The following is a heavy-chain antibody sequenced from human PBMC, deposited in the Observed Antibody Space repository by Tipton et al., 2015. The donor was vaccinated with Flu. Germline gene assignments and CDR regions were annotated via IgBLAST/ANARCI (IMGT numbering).Heavy chain of an antibody. CDR1: GDSIGSDYY. CDR3: AREDIVVVPAAIEVYYYYGMDV. Sequence: TLSLTCSVSGDSIGSDYYWGWIRQPPGKGLEWLGNIHRSGNTYYNSSLKSRVTISLDKSKNQFSLRLVSMTATDTAVYYCAREDIVVVPAAIEVYYYYGMDVWGQGTTVTVSS. J-gene: IGHJ6*02. CDR2: IHRSGNT. V-gene: IGHV4-38-2*02. D-gene: IGHD2-2*02.